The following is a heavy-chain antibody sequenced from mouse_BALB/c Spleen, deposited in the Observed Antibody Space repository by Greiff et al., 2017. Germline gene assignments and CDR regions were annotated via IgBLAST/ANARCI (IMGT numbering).Heavy chain of an antibody. CDR1: GFSLTSYD. J-gene: IGHJ2*01. Sequence: LVESGPGLVAPSQSLSITCTVSGFSLTSYDISWIRQPPGKGLEWLGVIWTGGGTNYNSAFMSRLSISKDNSKSQVFLKMNSLQTDDTAIYYCVRDYGSNYFDYWGQGTTLTVSS. CDR2: IWTGGGT. D-gene: IGHD1-1*01. CDR3: VRDYGSNYFDY. V-gene: IGHV2-9-2*01.